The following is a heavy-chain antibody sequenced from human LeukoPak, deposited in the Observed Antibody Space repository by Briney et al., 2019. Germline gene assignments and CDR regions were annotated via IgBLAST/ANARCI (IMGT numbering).Heavy chain of an antibody. CDR1: GGSFSGYY. V-gene: IGHV4-34*01. Sequence: PSETLSLTCAVYGGSFSGYYWSWIRQPPGKGLEWIGEINHSGSTNYNPSLKSRVTISVDTSKNQFSLKLSSVTAADTAVYYCPRGIWTTVKVHSWFDLWGQGTLVTVSS. D-gene: IGHD4-17*01. J-gene: IGHJ5*02. CDR2: INHSGST. CDR3: PRGIWTTVKVHSWFDL.